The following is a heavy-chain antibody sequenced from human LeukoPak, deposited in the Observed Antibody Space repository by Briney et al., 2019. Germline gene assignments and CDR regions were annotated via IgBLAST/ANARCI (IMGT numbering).Heavy chain of an antibody. Sequence: ASVKVSCKASGYSFTNYAISWVRQAPGQGLEWMGWISAYNGNTNYAQKLQGRVTMTTDTSTSTAYMELRSLRSDDTAVYYCARAKGYSSSWYRQDNWFDPWGQGTLVTVSS. D-gene: IGHD6-13*01. V-gene: IGHV1-18*01. CDR1: GYSFTNYA. CDR3: ARAKGYSSSWYRQDNWFDP. CDR2: ISAYNGNT. J-gene: IGHJ5*02.